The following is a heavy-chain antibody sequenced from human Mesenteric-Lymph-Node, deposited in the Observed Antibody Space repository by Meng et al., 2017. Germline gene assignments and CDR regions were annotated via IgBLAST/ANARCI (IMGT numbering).Heavy chain of an antibody. CDR1: GFTVSSNY. J-gene: IGHJ4*02. CDR2: ITPSGDRP. Sequence: GGSLRLSCAASGFTVSSNYMSWVRQAPGKGLEWVSGITPSGDRPIYADSVKGRFTVSRANSKNTVYLQMNSLRAEDTAVYYCARDSSGWGYFDYWGQGTLVTVSS. V-gene: IGHV3-53*05. CDR3: ARDSSGWGYFDY. D-gene: IGHD6-19*01.